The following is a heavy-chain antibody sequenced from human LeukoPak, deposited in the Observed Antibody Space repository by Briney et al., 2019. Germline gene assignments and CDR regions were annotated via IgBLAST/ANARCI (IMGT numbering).Heavy chain of an antibody. J-gene: IGHJ3*02. CDR1: GGSISGYY. Sequence: SETLSLTCTVSGGSISGYYRSWIRQPAGKGLEWLGRVYTSGSTNYNPSLKSRVTISMDTSKNRFSLKLSSVTAADTAVYYCARDGRQRITMDTGALDIWGQGTMVTVSS. V-gene: IGHV4-4*07. D-gene: IGHD3-10*01. CDR2: VYTSGST. CDR3: ARDGRQRITMDTGALDI.